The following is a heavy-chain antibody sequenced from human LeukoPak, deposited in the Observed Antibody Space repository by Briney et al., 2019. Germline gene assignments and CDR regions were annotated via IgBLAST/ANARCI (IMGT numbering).Heavy chain of an antibody. CDR1: GGSISSYY. J-gene: IGHJ6*02. D-gene: IGHD3-22*01. CDR3: ARDNYYDSSGSYYYYGMDV. V-gene: IGHV4-4*07. CDR2: IYTSGST. Sequence: SETLSLTYTVSGGSISSYYWSWIRQHAGKGLEWIGRIYTSGSTNYNPSLKSRVTMSVDTSKNQFSLKLSSVTAADTAVYYCARDNYYDSSGSYYYYGMDVWGQGTTVTVSS.